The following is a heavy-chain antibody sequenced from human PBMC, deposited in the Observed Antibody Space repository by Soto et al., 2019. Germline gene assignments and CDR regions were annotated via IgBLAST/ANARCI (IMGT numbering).Heavy chain of an antibody. CDR3: ARHPLNGPAAPVW. CDR2: VYYSGDT. Sequence: ETLSLTCTVSGGSMNSDYWSWIRQPPGKGLEWIGYVYYSGDTNYNPFFKSRVTISVDTSKNQFSLKLNSVTAADTAVYYCARHPLNGPAAPVWWGQGTPVTVSS. J-gene: IGHJ4*02. V-gene: IGHV4-59*08. CDR1: GGSMNSDY. D-gene: IGHD6-13*01.